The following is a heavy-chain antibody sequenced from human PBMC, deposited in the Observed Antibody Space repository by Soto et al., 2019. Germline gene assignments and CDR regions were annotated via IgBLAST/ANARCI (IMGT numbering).Heavy chain of an antibody. Sequence: SETLSLTCTVSGGSISSGDYYWSWIRQPPGKGLEWIGYIYYSGSTYYNPSLKSRVTISVDTSKNQFSLKLSSVTAADTAVYYCARGTTYGLSESNYFDYWGQGTLVTVSS. D-gene: IGHD4-17*01. J-gene: IGHJ4*02. CDR1: GGSISSGDYY. V-gene: IGHV4-30-4*01. CDR2: IYYSGST. CDR3: ARGTTYGLSESNYFDY.